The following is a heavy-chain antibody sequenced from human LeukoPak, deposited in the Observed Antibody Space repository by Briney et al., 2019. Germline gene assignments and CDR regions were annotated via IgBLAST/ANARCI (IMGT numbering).Heavy chain of an antibody. CDR3: ARDIKRSRARWENLGLDP. V-gene: IGHV1-46*01. CDR1: GYTFSKFY. Sequence: ASVKVSCKASGYTFSKFYIHWVRQAPGQGLEWMGLLNTQPNNDYTNYAQKFQGRVTMTTDTSTSTAYMELRSLRSDDTAVYYCARDIKRSRARWENLGLDPWGQGTLVTVSS. D-gene: IGHD3-16*01. J-gene: IGHJ5*02. CDR2: LNTQPNNDYT.